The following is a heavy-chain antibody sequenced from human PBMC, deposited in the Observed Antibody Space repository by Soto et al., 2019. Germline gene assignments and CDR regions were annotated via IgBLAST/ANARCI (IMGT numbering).Heavy chain of an antibody. D-gene: IGHD2-15*01. Sequence: QVQLVQSGAEVKKPGASVKVSCKASGDTFTRYFIHWVRQAPGQGLEWMGIIDPNGGYTNYAQKFQGRVTMTRDTSTSTVYMELSSLRSEDTAVYYCARGPVGANPDYWGQGTLVTVSS. CDR3: ARGPVGANPDY. V-gene: IGHV1-46*01. CDR2: IDPNGGYT. J-gene: IGHJ4*02. CDR1: GDTFTRYF.